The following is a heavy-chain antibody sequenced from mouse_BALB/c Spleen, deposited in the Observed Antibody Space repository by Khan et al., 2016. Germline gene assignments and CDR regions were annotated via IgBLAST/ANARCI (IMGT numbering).Heavy chain of an antibody. J-gene: IGHJ3*01. D-gene: IGHD3-1*01. Sequence: EVELVESGGGLVKSGGSLKLSCAASGFNFSSYTMSWVRQTPEQRLEWVATISSGGSYTYYPDNMKGRFTISRDNAKNTLYLQMSSMKSENTAMYYCTRDSSRGFAYWGKGTLVTVSA. CDR3: TRDSSRGFAY. V-gene: IGHV5-6-4*01. CDR2: ISSGGSYT. CDR1: GFNFSSYT.